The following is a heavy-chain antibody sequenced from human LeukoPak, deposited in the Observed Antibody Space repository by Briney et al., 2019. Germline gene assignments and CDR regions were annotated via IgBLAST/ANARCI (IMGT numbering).Heavy chain of an antibody. D-gene: IGHD4-23*01. CDR3: ARRFSTVGDAFDI. CDR2: IYPGDSDT. CDR1: GYRFTSYW. V-gene: IGHV5-51*01. J-gene: IGHJ3*02. Sequence: HGESLKISCKGSGYRFTSYWIGWVRQMPGKGLEWMGIIYPGDSDTRYSPSFQGQVTISADKSISTAYLQWSSLKASDTAMYYCARRFSTVGDAFDIWGQGTMVTVSS.